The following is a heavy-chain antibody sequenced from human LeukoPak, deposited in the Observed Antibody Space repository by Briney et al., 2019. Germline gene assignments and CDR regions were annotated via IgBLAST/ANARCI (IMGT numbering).Heavy chain of an antibody. J-gene: IGHJ6*03. CDR1: GFTFSSYW. Sequence: GGSLRLSCAASGFTFSSYWMHWVRHAPGKGLVWVSHIKTDGSSTNYAESVKGRFTISRDNAKNTVYLQMNSLRAEDTAVYYCARGLMTTVTTFYYYYYYMDVWGKGTTVTVSS. V-gene: IGHV3-74*01. D-gene: IGHD4-17*01. CDR2: IKTDGSST. CDR3: ARGLMTTVTTFYYYYYYMDV.